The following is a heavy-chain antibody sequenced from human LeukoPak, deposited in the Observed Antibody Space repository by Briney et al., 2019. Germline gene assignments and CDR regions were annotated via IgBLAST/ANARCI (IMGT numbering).Heavy chain of an antibody. CDR2: ISSSGSTI. CDR1: GFTFSSYE. Sequence: GGSLRLSCAASGFTFSSYEMNWVRQAPGKGLEWVSYISSSGSTIYYADSVKGRFTISRDNAKNSLYLQMNSLRAEDTALYYCARETYYGSGPSYYFDYWGQGTLVTVSS. D-gene: IGHD3-10*01. CDR3: ARETYYGSGPSYYFDY. J-gene: IGHJ4*02. V-gene: IGHV3-48*03.